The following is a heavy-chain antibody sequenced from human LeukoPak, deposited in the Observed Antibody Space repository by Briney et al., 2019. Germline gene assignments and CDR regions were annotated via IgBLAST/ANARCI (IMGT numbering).Heavy chain of an antibody. CDR1: GGSISSGGYY. D-gene: IGHD1-26*01. CDR2: IYYSGST. Sequence: SETLSLTCTVSGGSISSGGYYWSWIRQHPGKGLEWIGYIYYSGSTHYNPSLKSRVTISVDTSKNQFSLKLSSVTAADTAVYYCARWRSSGSWEWFDPWGQGTLVTVSS. V-gene: IGHV4-31*03. CDR3: ARWRSSGSWEWFDP. J-gene: IGHJ5*02.